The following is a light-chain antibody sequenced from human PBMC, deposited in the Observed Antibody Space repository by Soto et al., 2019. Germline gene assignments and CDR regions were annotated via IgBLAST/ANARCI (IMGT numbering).Light chain of an antibody. CDR3: QQYNEWPPWT. J-gene: IGKJ1*01. V-gene: IGKV3-20*01. Sequence: EIVLTQSPGTLSLSPGETATLSCRASQSVSSSYLAWYQQKPGQAPRLLVYGSYHRATGIADRFSGSGSGTDFTLTISRLEPEDFAVYYCQQYNEWPPWTFGQGTKVDIK. CDR2: GSY. CDR1: QSVSSSY.